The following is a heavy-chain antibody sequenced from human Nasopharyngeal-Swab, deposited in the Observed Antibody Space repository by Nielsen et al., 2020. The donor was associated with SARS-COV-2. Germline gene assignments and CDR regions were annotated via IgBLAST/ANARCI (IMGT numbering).Heavy chain of an antibody. CDR2: IYRDGST. CDR1: GFTVSNYY. J-gene: IGHJ1*01. Sequence: GGSLRLSCAASGFTVSNYYMSWVRQAPGKGLEYVSVIYRDGSTYYPDSVKGRFTISRDNSKNTIYLQMNSLRTDDTAVYYCVREDYHTHYVYFQHWGQGTVVTVSS. D-gene: IGHD3-9*01. CDR3: VREDYHTHYVYFQH. V-gene: IGHV3-53*01.